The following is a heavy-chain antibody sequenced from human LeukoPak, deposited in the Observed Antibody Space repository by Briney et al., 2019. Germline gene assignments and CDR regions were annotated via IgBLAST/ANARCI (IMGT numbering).Heavy chain of an antibody. CDR2: ISAYNGST. CDR1: GYTFTSYG. J-gene: IGHJ4*02. V-gene: IGHV1-18*01. D-gene: IGHD2-15*01. Sequence: ASVKVSCKASGYTFTSYGISWVRQAPGQGLEWMGWISAYNGSTNYAQKLQGRVTMTTDTSTSTAYMELRSLRSDDTAVYYCARTSVVVAAEPFDYWGQGTLVTVSS. CDR3: ARTSVVVAAEPFDY.